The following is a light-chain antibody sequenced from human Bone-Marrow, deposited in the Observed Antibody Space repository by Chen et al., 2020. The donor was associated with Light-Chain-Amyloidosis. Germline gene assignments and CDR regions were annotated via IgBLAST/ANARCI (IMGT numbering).Light chain of an antibody. CDR1: SSDVGGYNY. V-gene: IGLV2-14*01. J-gene: IGLJ3*02. CDR3: SSYTSSSTLDWV. Sequence: QSALTQPASVSGSPGQSITIPCPGTSSDVGGYNYVSWYQQHPGKAPKLMIYDVSNRPSGVSNRFSGSKSGNTASLTISGLQAEDEADYYCSSYTSSSTLDWVFGGGTKLTVL. CDR2: DVS.